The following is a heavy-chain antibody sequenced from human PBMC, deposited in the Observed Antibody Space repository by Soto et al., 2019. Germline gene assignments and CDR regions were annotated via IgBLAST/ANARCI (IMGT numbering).Heavy chain of an antibody. V-gene: IGHV4-31*03. CDR2: IYYSGST. Sequence: SETLSLTCTVSGGSISSGGYYWSWIRQHPGKGLEWIGYIYYSGSTYYNPSLKSRVTMSVDTSKNQFSLKLSSVTAADTAVYYCASMVRGVIRLDYWGQGTLVTVSS. CDR3: ASMVRGVIRLDY. J-gene: IGHJ4*02. D-gene: IGHD3-10*01. CDR1: GGSISSGGYY.